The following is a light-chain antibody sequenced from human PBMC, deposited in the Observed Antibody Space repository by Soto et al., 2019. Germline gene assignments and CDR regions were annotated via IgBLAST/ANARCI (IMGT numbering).Light chain of an antibody. J-gene: IGLJ2*01. CDR2: NTN. Sequence: QAVVTQEPSLTVSPGGTVTLTCASSTGVVTSSHFPYWIQQKPGQAPRTLICNTNSRHSWTPARFSGSLLGGKAALTLSGAQPEDEGYYYCLLFDSSARVFGGGTKLTLL. V-gene: IGLV7-46*01. CDR1: TGVVTSSHF. CDR3: LLFDSSARV.